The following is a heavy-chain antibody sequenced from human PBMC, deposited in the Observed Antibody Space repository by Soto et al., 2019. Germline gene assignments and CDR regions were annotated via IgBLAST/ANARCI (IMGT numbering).Heavy chain of an antibody. CDR1: GGSISSGGYS. V-gene: IGHV4-31*11. J-gene: IGHJ5*02. CDR2: IYYSGST. Sequence: SETLSLTCAVSGGSISSGGYSWSWIRQPPGKGLEWIGYIYYSGSTYYNPSLKSRVTISVDTSKNQFSLKLSSVTAADTAVYYCARGPGNPWGQGTLVTVSS. CDR3: ARGPGNP.